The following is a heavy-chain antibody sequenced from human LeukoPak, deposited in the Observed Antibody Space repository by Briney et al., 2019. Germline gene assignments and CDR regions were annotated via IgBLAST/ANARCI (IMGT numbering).Heavy chain of an antibody. D-gene: IGHD3-22*01. CDR3: ARDYYDSSGYYPLGDKHHPYFDY. V-gene: IGHV1-18*01. J-gene: IGHJ4*02. CDR1: GYTFTSYG. CDR2: ISAYNGNT. Sequence: GASVKVSCKASGYTFTSYGISWVRQAPGQGLEWMGWISAYNGNTNYAQKLQGRVTMTTDTSTSTAYMELRSLRSDDTAVYYCARDYYDSSGYYPLGDKHHPYFDYWGQGTLVTVSS.